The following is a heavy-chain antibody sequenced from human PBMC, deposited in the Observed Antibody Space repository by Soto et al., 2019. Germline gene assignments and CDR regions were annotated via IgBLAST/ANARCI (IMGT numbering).Heavy chain of an antibody. CDR1: GGSFSTGGYY. J-gene: IGHJ3*02. D-gene: IGHD4-17*01. CDR3: ATVRWELHDAFDI. Sequence: QVQLQESGPGLVKPSQTLSLTCTVSGGSFSTGGYYWSWIRQHPGRGLEWIGYIYHSGMTFSNPSLQSRVAISIDTSENQFSLKLSSVTAADTAVYYCATVRWELHDAFDIWGHGTMVSVSS. V-gene: IGHV4-31*03. CDR2: IYHSGMT.